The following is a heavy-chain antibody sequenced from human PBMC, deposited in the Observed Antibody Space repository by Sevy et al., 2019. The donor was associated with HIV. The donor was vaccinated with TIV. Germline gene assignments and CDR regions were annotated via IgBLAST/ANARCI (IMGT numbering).Heavy chain of an antibody. CDR2: IKQDGSEK. Sequence: GGSLRLSCAASGFTFSNYGMHWVRQAPGKGLEWVANIKQDGSEKYYVDSVKGRFTISRDNAKNSLYLQMNSLRAEDTAVYYCARGVVVIALAFYYWGQGTLVTVSS. CDR1: GFTFSNYG. J-gene: IGHJ4*02. V-gene: IGHV3-7*03. D-gene: IGHD2-21*01. CDR3: ARGVVVIALAFYY.